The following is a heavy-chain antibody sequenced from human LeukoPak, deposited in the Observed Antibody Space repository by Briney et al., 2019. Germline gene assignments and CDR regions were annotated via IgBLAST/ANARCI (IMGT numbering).Heavy chain of an antibody. Sequence: GASLKVSCKPSGYSFYDFYIHWVRQAPGQGLEWMRWIDPNSGGRNYAQKFQGRVTMTRDTSTSTAYMVLSSLTSDDTAVYYCARGGCSGGSCYSSWFDPWGQGTLVSVSS. J-gene: IGHJ5*02. D-gene: IGHD2-15*01. CDR3: ARGGCSGGSCYSSWFDP. CDR2: IDPNSGGR. CDR1: GYSFYDFY. V-gene: IGHV1-2*02.